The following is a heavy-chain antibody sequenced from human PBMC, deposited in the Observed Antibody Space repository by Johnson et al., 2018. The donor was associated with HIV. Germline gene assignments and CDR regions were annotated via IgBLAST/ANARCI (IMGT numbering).Heavy chain of an antibody. J-gene: IGHJ3*01. CDR1: GFTFDDYG. CDR2: INWNGDST. V-gene: IGHV3-20*04. Sequence: VQLVESGGGVVQPGRSLSLSCAASGFTFDDYGVSWVRQAPGKGLEWVSGINWNGDSTGYADSVKGRFTISRDNSKNTLYLQMTSLRQDDTAVYSCYCTEHFGAGSESKGTFDAWGQGTMVTVSS. CDR3: YCTEHFGAGSESKGTFDA. D-gene: IGHD3-10*01.